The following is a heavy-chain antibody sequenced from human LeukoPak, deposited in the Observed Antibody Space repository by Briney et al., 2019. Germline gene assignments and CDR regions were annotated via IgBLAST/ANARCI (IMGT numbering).Heavy chain of an antibody. V-gene: IGHV3-33*01. CDR3: ARGPFDWLLHMGFDY. CDR1: GFTFSSYG. Sequence: PGRSLRLSCAASGFTFSSYGMHWVRQAPGKGLEWVAVIWYDGSNKYYADSVKGRLTISRDNSKNTLYLQMNSLRAEDTAVYYCARGPFDWLLHMGFDYWGQGTLVTVSS. D-gene: IGHD3-9*01. CDR2: IWYDGSNK. J-gene: IGHJ4*02.